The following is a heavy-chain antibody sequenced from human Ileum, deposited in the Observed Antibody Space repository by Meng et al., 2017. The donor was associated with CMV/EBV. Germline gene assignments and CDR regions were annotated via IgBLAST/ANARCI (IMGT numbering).Heavy chain of an antibody. D-gene: IGHD5-24*01. J-gene: IGHJ5*02. CDR2: IHPSGST. V-gene: IGHV4-34*01. CDR1: GGSFSNYY. CDR3: SRGADAYKSGRS. Sequence: QVQLNQVGAGLLTASEPLSLPCGVYGGSFSNYYWSWIRQSPGKGLEWIGEIHPSGSTYYNPSLNSRVTMSVDTSKNQFSLNLRSVTAADTAVYYCSRGADAYKSGRSWGQGTLVTVSS.